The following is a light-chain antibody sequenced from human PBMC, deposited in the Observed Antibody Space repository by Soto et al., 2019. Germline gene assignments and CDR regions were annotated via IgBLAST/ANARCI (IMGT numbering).Light chain of an antibody. CDR2: GAS. CDR3: QQYGSSGT. Sequence: EIVLTQYPGTLSLSPGERATLSCRASQSVSNNYLAWYKQKPGQAPRLLIYGASNRATGIPDRLSGSASGTEFTLTISRMEPEDFAVYYCQQYGSSGTFGQGTKVDIK. V-gene: IGKV3-20*01. CDR1: QSVSNNY. J-gene: IGKJ1*01.